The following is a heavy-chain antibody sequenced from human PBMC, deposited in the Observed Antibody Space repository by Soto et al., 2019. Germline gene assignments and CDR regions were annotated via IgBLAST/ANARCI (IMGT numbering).Heavy chain of an antibody. D-gene: IGHD1-26*01. Sequence: ASVKVSCKASGYSFTGYYIHWVRQAPGQGLEWMGWINPSSGGANSAQKFQGRVTMTRDTSASTAYMELSRLRSDDTAVYFCASGSSSDYWGQGTLVTVSS. J-gene: IGHJ4*02. V-gene: IGHV1-2*02. CDR3: ASGSSSDY. CDR2: INPSSGGA. CDR1: GYSFTGYY.